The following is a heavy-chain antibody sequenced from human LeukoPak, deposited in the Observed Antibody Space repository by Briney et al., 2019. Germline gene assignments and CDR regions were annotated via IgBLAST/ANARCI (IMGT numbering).Heavy chain of an antibody. CDR2: IYTSGST. J-gene: IGHJ4*02. CDR1: GGSISSYY. CDR3: ARDRPSTSCSDY. V-gene: IGHV4-4*07. Sequence: PSETLSLTCTVSGGSISSYYWNWIRQPAGKGVEWIGRIYTSGSTNYNPSLKSRVTMSVDTSKNQFSLKLSSVTAADTAVYYCARDRPSTSCSDYWGQGTLVTVSS. D-gene: IGHD2-15*01.